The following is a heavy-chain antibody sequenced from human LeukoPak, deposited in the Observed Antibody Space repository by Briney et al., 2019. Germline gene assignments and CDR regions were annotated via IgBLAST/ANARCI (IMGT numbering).Heavy chain of an antibody. CDR3: AKDDLYCSSTSCSNWFDP. CDR1: GFTFSSYA. Sequence: GGSLRLSCAASGFTFSSYAMSWVRQAPGNGLEWVSAISGSGGSTYYADSVKGRFTISRDNSKNTLYLQMNSLRAEDTAVYYCAKDDLYCSSTSCSNWFDPWGQGTLVTVSS. CDR2: ISGSGGST. J-gene: IGHJ5*02. D-gene: IGHD2-2*01. V-gene: IGHV3-23*01.